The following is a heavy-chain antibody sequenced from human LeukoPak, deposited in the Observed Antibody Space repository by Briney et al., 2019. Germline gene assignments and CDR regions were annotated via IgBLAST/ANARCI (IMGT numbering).Heavy chain of an antibody. V-gene: IGHV1-69*05. CDR3: ASGTTMLRGVIKAHYYYYYMDV. J-gene: IGHJ6*03. CDR1: GGTCSSYA. D-gene: IGHD3-10*01. CDR2: IIPIFGTA. Sequence: GASVKVSCKASGGTCSSYAISWVRQAPGQGLEWMGGIIPIFGTANYAQKFQGRVTITTDESTSTAYMELSSLRSEDTAVYYCASGTTMLRGVIKAHYYYYYMDVWGKGTTVTVSS.